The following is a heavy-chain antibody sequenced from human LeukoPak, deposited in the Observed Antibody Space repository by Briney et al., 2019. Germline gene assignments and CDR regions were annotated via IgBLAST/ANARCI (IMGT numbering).Heavy chain of an antibody. J-gene: IGHJ3*01. Sequence: SEALSLTCTVSGGSISSYYWSWIRQPPGKGLEWIGYIYYSGNTYYNPPLKSRFTISVDTSKNQFSLKVNSVTAADTAVYYCARTKPLDPFDFWGQGTLVTVSS. CDR2: IYYSGNT. CDR3: ARTKPLDPFDF. CDR1: GGSISSYY. V-gene: IGHV4-59*01.